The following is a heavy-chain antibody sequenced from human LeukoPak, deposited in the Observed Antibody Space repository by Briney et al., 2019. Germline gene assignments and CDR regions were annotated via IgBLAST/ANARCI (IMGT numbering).Heavy chain of an antibody. V-gene: IGHV3-9*01. Sequence: PGRSLRLSCAASGFTFDDYAMHWVRQAPGKGLEWVSGISWNSGSIGYADSVKGRFTISRDNAKNSLYLQMNSLRAEDTALYYCAKDSQAYCSSTSCYGNWFDPWGQGTLVTVSS. CDR1: GFTFDDYA. CDR3: AKDSQAYCSSTSCYGNWFDP. CDR2: ISWNSGSI. J-gene: IGHJ5*02. D-gene: IGHD2-2*01.